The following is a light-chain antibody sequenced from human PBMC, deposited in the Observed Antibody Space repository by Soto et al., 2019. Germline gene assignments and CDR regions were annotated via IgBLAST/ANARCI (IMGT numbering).Light chain of an antibody. V-gene: IGLV2-8*01. CDR3: NSYAGSNNWV. CDR1: SSDVGGYNY. CDR2: EVS. J-gene: IGLJ3*02. Sequence: QSVLTQPPSASGSPGQSVTICCTGTSSDVGGYNYVSWYQQHPGKAPKLMIYEVSKRPSGVPDRFSGSKSGNTASLTVSGLQAEDEADYYCNSYAGSNNWVFGVGTKLTVL.